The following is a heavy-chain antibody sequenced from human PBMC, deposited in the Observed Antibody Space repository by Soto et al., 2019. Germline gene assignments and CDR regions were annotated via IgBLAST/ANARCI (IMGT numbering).Heavy chain of an antibody. J-gene: IGHJ4*02. CDR2: ITSSGSNT. CDR3: AKEQGRVAAALDY. Sequence: EVQLLESGGDLVQRGGSLRLSCAACGFTFSGYGMSWVRQAPGKGLEWVSSITSSGSNTYYVDSVKGRFTISRDNSKNTLYLQMNSLTVEDTAVYYCAKEQGRVAAALDYWGQGTLVTVSS. CDR1: GFTFSGYG. V-gene: IGHV3-23*01. D-gene: IGHD6-13*01.